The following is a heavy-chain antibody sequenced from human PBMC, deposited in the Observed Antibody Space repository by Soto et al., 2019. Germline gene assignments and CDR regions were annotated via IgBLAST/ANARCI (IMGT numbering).Heavy chain of an antibody. D-gene: IGHD5-18*01. V-gene: IGHV3-15*07. CDR2: IKSKTDGGTT. J-gene: IGHJ4*02. CDR3: TTAFYRVQLWSQLSYFDY. Sequence: GGSLRLSCAASGFTFSNAWMNWVRQAPGKGLEWVGRIKSKTDGGTTDYAAPVKGRFTISRDDSKNTLYLQMNSLKTEDTAVYYCTTAFYRVQLWSQLSYFDYWGQGTLVTVSS. CDR1: GFTFSNAW.